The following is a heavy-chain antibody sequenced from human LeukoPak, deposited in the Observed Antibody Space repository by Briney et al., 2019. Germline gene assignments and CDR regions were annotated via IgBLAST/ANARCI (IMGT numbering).Heavy chain of an antibody. D-gene: IGHD4-17*01. CDR2: MSGSGGST. V-gene: IGHV3-23*01. J-gene: IGHJ1*01. CDR3: AKEIYGDSTGGRFQH. Sequence: GGSLRLSCAASGFTFSSYAMSWVRQAPGKGLEWVSVMSGSGGSTYYADSVKGRFTISRDNSKNTLYLQMNSLRAEDTVVYYCAKEIYGDSTGGRFQHWGQGTLVTVSS. CDR1: GFTFSSYA.